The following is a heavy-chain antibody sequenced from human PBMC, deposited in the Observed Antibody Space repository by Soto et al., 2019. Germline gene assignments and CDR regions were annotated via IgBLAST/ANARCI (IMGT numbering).Heavy chain of an antibody. D-gene: IGHD3-10*01. J-gene: IGHJ4*01. CDR3: TRAAWFPYLSFY. CDR1: GFTFSRFE. CDR2: ISSSGSTA. Sequence: GSLLLPCSASGFTFSRFELHWVRQAPGKGLEWISYISSSGSTAYYASSVEGRFTISRDNANNSVYLQMDSLRAEDTALYYCTRAAWFPYLSFYWGHGALVTVYS. V-gene: IGHV3-48*03.